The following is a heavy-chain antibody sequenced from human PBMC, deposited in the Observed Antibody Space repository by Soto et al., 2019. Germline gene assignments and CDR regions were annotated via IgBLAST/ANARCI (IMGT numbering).Heavy chain of an antibody. J-gene: IGHJ5*02. D-gene: IGHD2-15*01. CDR2: ISYDGSNK. Sequence: QVQLVESGGGVVQPGRSLRLSCAASGYTFSSYAMHWVRQAPGKGLEWVAVISYDGSNKYYADSVKGRFTISRDNSKNTLYLQMNSLRAEDKAVYYCARDPGYCSGGSCYSANWFDPWGQGTLVTVSS. V-gene: IGHV3-30-3*01. CDR1: GYTFSSYA. CDR3: ARDPGYCSGGSCYSANWFDP.